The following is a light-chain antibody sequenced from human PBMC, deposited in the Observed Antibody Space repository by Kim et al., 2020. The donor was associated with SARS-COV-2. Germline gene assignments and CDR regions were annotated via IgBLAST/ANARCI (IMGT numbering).Light chain of an antibody. CDR1: SGSIASNY. Sequence: NFMLTQPHSVSESPGKTVTISCTGSSGSIASNYVQWYQQRPGSAPTTVIYEDNQRPSGVPDRFSGSIDSSSNSASLTISGLKTGDEADYYCQSYDSSNLWVFGGGTQLTVL. V-gene: IGLV6-57*02. CDR3: QSYDSSNLWV. CDR2: EDN. J-gene: IGLJ3*02.